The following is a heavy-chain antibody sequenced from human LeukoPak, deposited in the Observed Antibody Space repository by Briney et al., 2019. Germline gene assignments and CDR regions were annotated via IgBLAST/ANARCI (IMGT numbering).Heavy chain of an antibody. D-gene: IGHD2-15*01. Sequence: PGGSLRLSCAASGFTFSSYAMHWVRQAPGKGLEWVAVISYDGSKKYYADSVKGRFTISRDNSKNTLYLQMNSLRAEDTAVYYCARDKAVVVVAATGGYFDYWGQGTLVTVSS. CDR2: ISYDGSKK. CDR3: ARDKAVVVVAATGGYFDY. J-gene: IGHJ4*02. V-gene: IGHV3-30*04. CDR1: GFTFSSYA.